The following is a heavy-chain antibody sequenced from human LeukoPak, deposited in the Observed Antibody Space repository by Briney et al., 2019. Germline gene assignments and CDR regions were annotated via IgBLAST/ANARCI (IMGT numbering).Heavy chain of an antibody. CDR2: ISGDSSII. J-gene: IGHJ3*02. Sequence: GGSLRLSCAASGXAFSSYSMNWVRQAPGEGLEWVSYISGDSSIIYYADSVKGRFTISRDNAKNSLYLQMNSLRDEDTAVYYCARDQFYAFDIWGQGTMVTVSS. V-gene: IGHV3-48*02. D-gene: IGHD3-3*01. CDR3: ARDQFYAFDI. CDR1: GXAFSSYS.